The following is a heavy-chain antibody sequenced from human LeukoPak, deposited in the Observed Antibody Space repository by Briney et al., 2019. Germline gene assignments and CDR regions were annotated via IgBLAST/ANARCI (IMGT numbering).Heavy chain of an antibody. J-gene: IGHJ4*02. CDR3: APGYCSSTSCLHYYEY. CDR1: GFSFSTYS. CDR2: ISSSSKTI. V-gene: IGHV3-48*04. D-gene: IGHD2-2*01. Sequence: PGGSLRLSCAASGFSFSTYSMNWVRQAPGKGLEWVSYISSSSKTIYDADSVKGRFTISRDNAKNSLYLQMNSLRAEDTAVYYCAPGYCSSTSCLHYYEYWGQGTLVTVSS.